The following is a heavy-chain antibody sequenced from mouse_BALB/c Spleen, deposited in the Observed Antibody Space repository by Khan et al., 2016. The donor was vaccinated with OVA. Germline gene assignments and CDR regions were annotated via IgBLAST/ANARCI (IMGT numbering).Heavy chain of an antibody. J-gene: IGHJ4*01. D-gene: IGHD2-10*01. Sequence: QVQLKESGPGLVAPSQSLSITCTVSGFSLTGYGVNWVRQPLGKGLEWLGMIWGDGNTDYNSALKSRLNLSKDNSKSQVFLKMNSLQTDDTARYYGARAYYGNYREAMDYWGQGTSVTVSS. CDR1: GFSLTGYG. CDR2: IWGDGNT. CDR3: ARAYYGNYREAMDY. V-gene: IGHV2-6-7*01.